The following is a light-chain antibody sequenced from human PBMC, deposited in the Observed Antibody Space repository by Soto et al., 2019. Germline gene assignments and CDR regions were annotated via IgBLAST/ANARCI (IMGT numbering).Light chain of an antibody. CDR2: RNN. CDR3: AAWDDSLSGAL. Sequence: QSALTQPPSASGTPGQRVTISCSGSSSNIGSNYVYWYRQLPGTAPKLLIYRNNQRPSGVPDRFSGSKSGTSASLAISGLRSEDEADYYCAAWDDSLSGALFGGGTQLTA. CDR1: SSNIGSNY. J-gene: IGLJ7*02. V-gene: IGLV1-47*01.